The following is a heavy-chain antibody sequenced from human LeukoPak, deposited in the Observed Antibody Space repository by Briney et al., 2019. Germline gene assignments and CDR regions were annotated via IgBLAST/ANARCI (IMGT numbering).Heavy chain of an antibody. V-gene: IGHV1-18*01. D-gene: IGHD1-26*01. CDR2: ISAYNGNT. CDR1: GYTFTSYG. CDR3: ARVVSVTKTTIKSWYFDL. Sequence: ASVKVSCKASGYTFTSYGISWVRQAPGQGLEWMGWISAYNGNTNYAQKLQGRVTMTTDTSTSTAYMELRSLRSDDTAVYYCARVVSVTKTTIKSWYFDLWGRGTLVTVSS. J-gene: IGHJ2*01.